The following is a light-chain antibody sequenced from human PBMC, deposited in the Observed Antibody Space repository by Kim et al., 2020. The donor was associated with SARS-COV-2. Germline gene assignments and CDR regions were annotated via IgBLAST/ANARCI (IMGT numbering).Light chain of an antibody. V-gene: IGKV1-5*03. Sequence: ASVGARVTINCRASQSISTWLAWYQQKPGKGPKLLIYKASSLEGGVPSRFSGRGSGTEFPLTISSLQPDDFATYYCQQDASSPWTFGQGTKVDIK. CDR1: QSISTW. J-gene: IGKJ1*01. CDR2: KAS. CDR3: QQDASSPWT.